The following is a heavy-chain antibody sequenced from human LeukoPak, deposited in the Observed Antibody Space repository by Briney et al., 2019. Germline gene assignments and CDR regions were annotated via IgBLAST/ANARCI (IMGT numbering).Heavy chain of an antibody. V-gene: IGHV3-23*01. CDR2: ISGSGGNT. Sequence: GGSLRLSCAASGFTFSTYSMTWVRQAPGKGLEWVSVISGSGGNTYYADAVRGRFTISRDNSKNTVSLQMNSLRVEDTAVYYCAKAPTGYVPGDWGQGTLATVSS. CDR3: AKAPTGYVPGD. D-gene: IGHD3-9*01. J-gene: IGHJ4*02. CDR1: GFTFSTYS.